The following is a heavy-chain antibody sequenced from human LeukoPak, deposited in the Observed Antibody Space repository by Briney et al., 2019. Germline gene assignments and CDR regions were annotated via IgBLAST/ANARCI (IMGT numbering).Heavy chain of an antibody. D-gene: IGHD3-22*01. J-gene: IGHJ4*02. CDR3: ARACYYDSSGYYFLDY. V-gene: IGHV4-59*01. CDR1: GGXISSYY. Sequence: PSETLSLTCTVSGGXISSYYWSWIRQPPGKGLEWIGYIYYSGSTNYNPSLKSRVTISVDTSKDQFSLKLSSVTAADTAVYYCARACYYDSSGYYFLDYWGQGTLVTVSS. CDR2: IYYSGST.